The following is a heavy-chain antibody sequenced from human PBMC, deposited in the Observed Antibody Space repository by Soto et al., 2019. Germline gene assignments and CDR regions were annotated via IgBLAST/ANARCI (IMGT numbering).Heavy chain of an antibody. CDR1: GGTFSSYA. V-gene: IGHV1-69*12. CDR2: IIPIFGTA. CDR3: AGRGDRPFDY. J-gene: IGHJ4*02. D-gene: IGHD2-21*02. Sequence: QVQLVQSGAEVKKPGSSVKVSCKASGGTFSSYAISWVRQAPGQGLEWMGGIIPIFGTANYAQKFQGRGTVTAADSPTTAYMELSSLRSEDTAVYYCAGRGDRPFDYWGQGTLVTVPS.